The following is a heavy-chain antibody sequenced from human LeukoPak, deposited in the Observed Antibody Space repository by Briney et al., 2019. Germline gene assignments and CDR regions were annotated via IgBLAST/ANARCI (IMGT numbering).Heavy chain of an antibody. V-gene: IGHV4-39*01. Sequence: SETLSLTCTVSGGSISSSSYYWGWIRQPPGKGLEWIGSIYYSGSTYYNPSLKSRVTISVDTSKNQFSLKLSSVTAADTAVYYCARRPPEPMGVGVAYYFDYWGQGTLVTVSS. J-gene: IGHJ4*02. D-gene: IGHD3-3*01. CDR2: IYYSGST. CDR3: ARRPPEPMGVGVAYYFDY. CDR1: GGSISSSSYY.